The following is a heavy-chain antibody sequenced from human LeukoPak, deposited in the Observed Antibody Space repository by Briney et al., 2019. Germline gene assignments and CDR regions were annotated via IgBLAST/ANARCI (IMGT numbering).Heavy chain of an antibody. J-gene: IGHJ4*02. D-gene: IGHD3-10*02. CDR3: ARDGTMSCDY. CDR1: GGTFSSYA. Sequence: ASVKVSCKASGGTFSSYAISWVRQAPGQGLEWMGRINPNSGDTNYAQKFQGRVTMTRDTSISTAYMELSRLRSDDTAVYYCARDGTMSCDYWGQGTLVTVSS. CDR2: INPNSGDT. V-gene: IGHV1-2*06.